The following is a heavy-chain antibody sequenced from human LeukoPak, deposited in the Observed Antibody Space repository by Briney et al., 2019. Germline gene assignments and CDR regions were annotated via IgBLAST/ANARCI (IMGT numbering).Heavy chain of an antibody. V-gene: IGHV1-2*02. CDR1: GYTFTGYY. CDR3: ARVPRGYSYGYLDY. CDR2: INPNSGGT. D-gene: IGHD5-18*01. Sequence: ASVKVSCKASGYTFTGYYMHWVRQAPGQGLEWMGWINPNSGGTNYAQKFQGRVTMTRDTSISTAYMELSRLRSDDTAVYYCARVPRGYSYGYLDYWGQGALVTVSS. J-gene: IGHJ4*02.